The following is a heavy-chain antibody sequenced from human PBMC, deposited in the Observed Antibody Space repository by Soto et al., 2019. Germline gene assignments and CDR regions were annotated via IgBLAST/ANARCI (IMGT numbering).Heavy chain of an antibody. Sequence: EVQLLESGGRSVRPGESLRLSCAASGFTFSVYAMSWVRQAPGKGLEWVSAISDSGDLTYEADFVRGRFTISRDNSKNTMFMQMYSLRVEDTAIYYCVRETLTTGKRGVWDGWGQGTLVSVSS. CDR2: ISDSGDLT. CDR1: GFTFSVYA. D-gene: IGHD3-10*01. V-gene: IGHV3-23*01. J-gene: IGHJ4*02. CDR3: VRETLTTGKRGVWDG.